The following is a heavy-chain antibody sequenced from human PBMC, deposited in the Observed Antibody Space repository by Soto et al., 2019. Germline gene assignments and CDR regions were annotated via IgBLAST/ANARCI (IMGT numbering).Heavy chain of an antibody. D-gene: IGHD3-22*01. CDR1: GFTFSSYG. CDR3: AKLGITMIVMVPRDPPDAFDI. Sequence: GGSLRLSCAASGFTFSSYGMHWVRQAPGKGLEWVAVISYDGSNKYYADSVKGRFTISRDNSKNTLYLKMNSLRAEDTAVYYCAKLGITMIVMVPRDPPDAFDIWGQGTMVTVSS. V-gene: IGHV3-30*18. J-gene: IGHJ3*02. CDR2: ISYDGSNK.